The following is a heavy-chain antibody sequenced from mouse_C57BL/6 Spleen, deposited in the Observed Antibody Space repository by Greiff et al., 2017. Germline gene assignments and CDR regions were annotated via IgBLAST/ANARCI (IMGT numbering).Heavy chain of an antibody. V-gene: IGHV1-64*01. J-gene: IGHJ4*01. D-gene: IGHD2-3*01. CDR3: ARGDGYYGGGAMDY. CDR2: IPPNSGST. Sequence: QVQLQPPGAELVKPGASVKLSCKASGYTFTSYWMHWVKQRPGQGLEWIGMIPPNSGSTNYNEKFKSKATLTVDKSSSTAYMQLSSLTSEDSAVYYCARGDGYYGGGAMDYWGQGTSVTVSS. CDR1: GYTFTSYW.